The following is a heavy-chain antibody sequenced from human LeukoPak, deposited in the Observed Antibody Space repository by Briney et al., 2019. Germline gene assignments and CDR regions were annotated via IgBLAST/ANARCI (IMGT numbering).Heavy chain of an antibody. CDR2: IGGGGTTT. Sequence: PGGSPRLSCVASGLTFGNYGMNWVRQAPGEGLEWVSSIGGGGTTTYYADSVRGRFTISKDNSKNSIYLQMSNMRAEDTAIYYCAEVESSYCRIWGQGTLVTVSS. J-gene: IGHJ4*02. CDR3: AEVESSYCRI. D-gene: IGHD3-10*01. CDR1: GLTFGNYG. V-gene: IGHV3-23*01.